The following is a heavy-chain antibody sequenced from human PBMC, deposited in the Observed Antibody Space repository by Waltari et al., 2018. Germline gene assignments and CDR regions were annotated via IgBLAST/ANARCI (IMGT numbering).Heavy chain of an antibody. CDR3: ARPGEGPSSH. CDR1: GIIVSANY. V-gene: IGHV3-53*01. Sequence: CAASGIIVSANYMNWVRQAPGKGPQWVSVIYSAGRTYYADSVKGRFTISRDNTKNTVYLQMNNLKTEDTAVYYCARPGEGPSSHWGQGTLVTVSS. D-gene: IGHD4-17*01. J-gene: IGHJ4*02. CDR2: IYSAGRT.